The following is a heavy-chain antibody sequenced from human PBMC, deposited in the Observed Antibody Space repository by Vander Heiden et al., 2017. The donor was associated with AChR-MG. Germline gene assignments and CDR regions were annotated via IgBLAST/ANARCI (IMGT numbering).Heavy chain of an antibody. V-gene: IGHV3-33*08. CDR1: GSPLTSHG. J-gene: IGHJ4*02. D-gene: IGHD4-17*01. CDR2: IWYDGTKK. CDR3: ARSMRSYGDTNNDFDY. Sequence: HVRLVESGGGVVQPGRCLRIARASSGSPLTSHGMHWVRQAPGKGLEWVSVIWYDGTKKYYADSVKGRFTISRDNSKDTLYVQMNSLRAEDTAVYYCARSMRSYGDTNNDFDYWGQGTLVTVSS.